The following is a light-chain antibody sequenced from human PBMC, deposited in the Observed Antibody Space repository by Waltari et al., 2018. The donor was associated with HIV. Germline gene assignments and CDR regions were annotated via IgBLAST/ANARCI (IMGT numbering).Light chain of an antibody. CDR1: QSLGSY. CDR3: QQFHNWPHT. V-gene: IGKV3-15*01. Sequence: IVLTQSPPTLSVFPPDTATLSCRASQSLGSYLAWYQQKPGQAPRLLIYGASTRATGTPVRFSGGGSGTEFSLTISSRRSEDYALYYCQQFHNWPHTFGGGTKVEIK. CDR2: GAS. J-gene: IGKJ4*01.